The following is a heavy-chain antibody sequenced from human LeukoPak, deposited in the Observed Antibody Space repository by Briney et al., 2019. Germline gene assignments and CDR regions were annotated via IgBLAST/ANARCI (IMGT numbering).Heavy chain of an antibody. CDR2: IYSGGSI. D-gene: IGHD3-3*01. CDR1: GFTVSSNY. V-gene: IGHV3-53*01. CDR3: ARAGYYGLSMDV. Sequence: GGSLRLSCAVSGFTVSSNYMTWVRQAPGKGLEWVSVIYSGGSIYYADSVKGRFTISRDNAKNSLYLQMNSLRAEDTAVYYCARAGYYGLSMDVWGQGTTVTVSS. J-gene: IGHJ6*02.